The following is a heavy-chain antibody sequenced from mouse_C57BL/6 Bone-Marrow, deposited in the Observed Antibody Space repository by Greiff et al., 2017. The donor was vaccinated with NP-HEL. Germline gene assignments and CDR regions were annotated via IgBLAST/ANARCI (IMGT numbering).Heavy chain of an antibody. D-gene: IGHD2-4*01. J-gene: IGHJ4*01. CDR2: ISNGGGST. CDR3: ARHDDSRAMDY. CDR1: GFTFSDYY. V-gene: IGHV5-12*01. Sequence: EVQGVESGGGLVQPGGSLKLSCAASGFTFSDYYMYWVRQTPEKRLEWVAYISNGGGSTYYPDTVKGRFTISRDNAKNTLYLQMSRLKSEDTAMYYCARHDDSRAMDYWGQGTSVTVSS.